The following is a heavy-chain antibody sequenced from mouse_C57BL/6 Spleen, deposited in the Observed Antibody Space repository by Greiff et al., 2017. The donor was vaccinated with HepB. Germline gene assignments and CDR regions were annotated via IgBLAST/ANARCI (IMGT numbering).Heavy chain of an antibody. CDR3: ARRDPGSTMVTSYAMDY. D-gene: IGHD2-1*01. CDR1: GYSFTDYN. V-gene: IGHV1-39*01. Sequence: EVQLQQSGPELVKPGASVKISCKASGYSFTDYNMNWVKQSNGKSLEWIGVINPNYGTTNYNQKFKGKATLTVDQSSSTAYMQLNSLTSEDSAVYYCARRDPGSTMVTSYAMDYWGQGTSVTVSS. J-gene: IGHJ4*01. CDR2: INPNYGTT.